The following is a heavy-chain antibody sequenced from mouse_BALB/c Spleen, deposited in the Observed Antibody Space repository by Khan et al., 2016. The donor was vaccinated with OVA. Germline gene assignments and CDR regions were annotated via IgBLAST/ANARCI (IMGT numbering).Heavy chain of an antibody. D-gene: IGHD2-14*01. CDR2: INPSNNYT. CDR1: GYTFTSYT. J-gene: IGHJ3*01. CDR3: VREGAYHRSNGWFAY. V-gene: IGHV1-4*01. Sequence: VELMESGAELARPGASVKMSCKASGYTFTSYTIHWVRQRPGQAPEWIGHINPSNNYTNYNQNFKDKATLIVDKSSSTAYMQLSSLTSEDSAVYDCVREGAYHRSNGWFAYWGQGTLVTVAA.